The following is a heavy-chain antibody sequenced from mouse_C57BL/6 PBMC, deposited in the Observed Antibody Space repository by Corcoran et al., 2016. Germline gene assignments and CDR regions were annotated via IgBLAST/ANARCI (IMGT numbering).Heavy chain of an antibody. J-gene: IGHJ1*03. CDR2: ITPYNGGT. V-gene: IGHV1-19*01. CDR1: GYTFTDYY. D-gene: IGHD1-1*01. Sequence: EVQLQQSGPVLVKPGASVKMSCKASGYTFTDYYMNWVKQSHGKSLEWIGVITPYNGGTSYNQKFKGKATLTVDKSSSTAYMELNSLTSEDSAVYYCARVYGSSPYWYFDVWGTGTTVTVSS. CDR3: ARVYGSSPYWYFDV.